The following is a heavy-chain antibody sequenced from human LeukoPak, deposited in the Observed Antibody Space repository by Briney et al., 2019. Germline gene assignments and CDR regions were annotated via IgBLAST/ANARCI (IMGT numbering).Heavy chain of an antibody. CDR2: TIPIFGTA. J-gene: IGHJ4*02. V-gene: IGHV1-69*06. CDR3: AREGYYGDYSYDY. CDR1: GGTFSSYA. Sequence: SVKVSCKASGGTFSSYAISWVRQAPGQGLEWMGGTIPIFGTANYAQKFQGGVTITADKSTSTAYMELSSLRSEDTAVYYCAREGYYGDYSYDYWGQGTLVTVSS. D-gene: IGHD4-17*01.